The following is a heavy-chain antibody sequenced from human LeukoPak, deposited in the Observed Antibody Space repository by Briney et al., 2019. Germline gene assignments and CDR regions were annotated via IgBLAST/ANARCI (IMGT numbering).Heavy chain of an antibody. CDR2: ISASASST. Sequence: GGSLRLSCAASGFTFSGYAMSWVRQAPGKGLEWVSTISASASSTYYVDSVRGRFTISRDNSKNTLYLQMNSLRAEDTAVYYCAKLPSRGYGTTALARYYFDYWGQGTLVTVSS. D-gene: IGHD5-12*01. CDR1: GFTFSGYA. J-gene: IGHJ4*02. CDR3: AKLPSRGYGTTALARYYFDY. V-gene: IGHV3-23*01.